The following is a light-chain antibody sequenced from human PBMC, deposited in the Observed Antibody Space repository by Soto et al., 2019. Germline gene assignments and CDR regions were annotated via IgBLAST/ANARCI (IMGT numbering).Light chain of an antibody. V-gene: IGLV1-47*01. J-gene: IGLJ2*01. Sequence: QAVVTQPPSAAGTPGQGVTISCSGSTANFGSTYVNWYQQLPGTAPTLLIYNNDQRPSGVPDRISGSKSGTSASLAISGLRSEDEAHYYCATWDDSLSRPVFGGGTKLTVL. CDR1: TANFGSTY. CDR2: NND. CDR3: ATWDDSLSRPV.